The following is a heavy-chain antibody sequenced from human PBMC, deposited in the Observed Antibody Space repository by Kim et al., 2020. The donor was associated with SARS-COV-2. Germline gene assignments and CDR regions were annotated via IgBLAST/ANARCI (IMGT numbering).Heavy chain of an antibody. Sequence: ASVKVSCKASGYTFTSYYMHWVRQAPGQGLEWMGIINPSGGSTSYAQKFQGRVTMTRDTSTSTVSMELSSLRSEDTAVYYCARERGGITMVRGVYDNWFDPWGQGTLVTVSS. V-gene: IGHV1-46*01. CDR2: INPSGGST. CDR3: ARERGGITMVRGVYDNWFDP. CDR1: GYTFTSYY. D-gene: IGHD3-10*01. J-gene: IGHJ5*02.